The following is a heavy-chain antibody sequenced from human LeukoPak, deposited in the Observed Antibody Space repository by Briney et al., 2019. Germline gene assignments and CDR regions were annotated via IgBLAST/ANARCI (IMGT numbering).Heavy chain of an antibody. CDR1: GLSFSSYG. CDR3: AKGSYYYDSTGYSPAPGD. CDR2: ISENGASI. Sequence: GGSLRLSCAASGLSFSSYGMSWVRQAPGQGLEWVSSISENGASIYYADSVKGRFTTSRDNSKNTLHLQMNSLRAEDTAVYFCAKGSYYYDSTGYSPAPGDWGQGTLVTVSS. J-gene: IGHJ4*02. V-gene: IGHV3-23*01. D-gene: IGHD3-22*01.